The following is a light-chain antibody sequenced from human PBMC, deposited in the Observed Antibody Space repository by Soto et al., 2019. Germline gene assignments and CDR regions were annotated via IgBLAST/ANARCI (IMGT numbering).Light chain of an antibody. CDR2: GAS. Sequence: EIVLTQSPGTLSLSPGERAILSCRASQSVSSNLAWYQQKPGQAPRLLIYGASIRATGIPARFSGSGSGTEFTLTISSLQSEDFAVYYCQHYNNWPPWTFGQGTKVDIK. J-gene: IGKJ1*01. CDR1: QSVSSN. V-gene: IGKV3-15*01. CDR3: QHYNNWPPWT.